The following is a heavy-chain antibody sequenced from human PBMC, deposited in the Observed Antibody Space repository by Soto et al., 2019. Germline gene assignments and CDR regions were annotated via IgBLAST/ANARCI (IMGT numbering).Heavy chain of an antibody. D-gene: IGHD3-3*01. J-gene: IGHJ4*02. Sequence: PGGSLRLSCVASGFPFSSNGMAWVRQAPGKGLEWLSFVSSGGVTTYYAASVKGRFTVSRDNSKSSVFLQMNNLRAEDTAIYYCAKGLGSRSLEWLFGSFDSWGQGTLVTAPQ. CDR2: VSSGGVTT. CDR3: AKGLGSRSLEWLFGSFDS. V-gene: IGHV3-23*01. CDR1: GFPFSSNG.